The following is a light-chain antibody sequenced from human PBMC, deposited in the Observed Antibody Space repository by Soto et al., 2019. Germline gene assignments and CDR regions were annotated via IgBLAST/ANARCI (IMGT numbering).Light chain of an antibody. Sequence: QSVLTQPPSASGTPGQRVTISCSGSSSNIESNTVTWYQQLPGTAPKLVIYSNYDRPSGVPDRFSGSTSGTSASLVIRGLQAEDEAFYYCAAWDYGLSAYVFGTGTKVTVL. CDR1: SSNIESNT. V-gene: IGLV1-44*01. CDR3: AAWDYGLSAYV. J-gene: IGLJ1*01. CDR2: SNY.